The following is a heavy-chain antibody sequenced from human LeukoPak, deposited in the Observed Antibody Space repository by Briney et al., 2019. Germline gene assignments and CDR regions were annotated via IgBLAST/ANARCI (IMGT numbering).Heavy chain of an antibody. CDR1: GYTFTGYF. D-gene: IGHD6-19*01. V-gene: IGHV1-2*02. CDR3: ARGPPRIAVAPIGF. Sequence: ASVKVSCKASGYTFTGYFIHWVRQAPGQGLEWMGWINPNSGGTNYAQKFQGRVTMTRDTSISTAYMELRSLRSDDTAVYYCARGPPRIAVAPIGFWGQGTLVTVSS. J-gene: IGHJ4*02. CDR2: INPNSGGT.